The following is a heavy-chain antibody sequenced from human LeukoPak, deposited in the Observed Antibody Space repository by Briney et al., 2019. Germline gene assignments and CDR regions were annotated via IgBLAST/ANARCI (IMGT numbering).Heavy chain of an antibody. V-gene: IGHV3-30*02. D-gene: IGHD3-3*01. Sequence: GVSLRLSCAASGVTFSSYGMHWVRQAPGKGLEWVAFIRYDGSNKYYADSVKGRFTISRDNSKNTLYLQMNSLRAEDTAVYYCANLEWPPYYYYGMDVWGQGTTVTVSS. J-gene: IGHJ6*02. CDR3: ANLEWPPYYYYGMDV. CDR2: IRYDGSNK. CDR1: GVTFSSYG.